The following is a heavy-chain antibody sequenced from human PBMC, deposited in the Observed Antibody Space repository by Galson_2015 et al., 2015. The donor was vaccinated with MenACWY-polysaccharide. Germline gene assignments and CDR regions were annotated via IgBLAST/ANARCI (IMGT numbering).Heavy chain of an antibody. V-gene: IGHV3-21*01. Sequence: SLRLSCAASGFIFSSYSMTWVRQAPGKGLDWVASISRSSRYIYYPDSVKDRFTVSRDNAQNSMYLEMNSLRAEDTAVYYCARVSGEFYYDSGDLKQGPFDIWGRGTVLSVSS. CDR2: ISRSSRYI. D-gene: IGHD3-10*01. J-gene: IGHJ3*02. CDR1: GFIFSSYS. CDR3: ARVSGEFYYDSGDLKQGPFDI.